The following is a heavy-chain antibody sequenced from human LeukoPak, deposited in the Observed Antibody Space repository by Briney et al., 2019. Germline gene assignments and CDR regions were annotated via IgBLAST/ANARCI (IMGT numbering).Heavy chain of an antibody. CDR3: ALSSRRPHTRWFDY. J-gene: IGHJ4*02. CDR1: GGSIHDYY. Sequence: PSKTLSLTCTVFGGSIHDYYWTWIRRSPGKGLELIGRVQINENNNYNPSLWSRLTLSLDTSKNQFSLNLTSVTAADTAIYYCALSSRRPHTRWFDYWGQGTLVTVSS. CDR2: VQINENN. V-gene: IGHV4-4*07. D-gene: IGHD5-24*01.